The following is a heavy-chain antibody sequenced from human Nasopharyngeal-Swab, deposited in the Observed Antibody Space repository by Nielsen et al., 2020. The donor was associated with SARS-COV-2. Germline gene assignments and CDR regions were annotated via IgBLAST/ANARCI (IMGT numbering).Heavy chain of an antibody. CDR3: ASGQCINGVCNPTDGLDV. CDR2: ITPFNGNA. CDR1: GGSITYRF. V-gene: IGHV1-45*02. Sequence: SVKVSCKASGGSITYRFLHWMRQAPGQAREGRGWITPFNGNAKYAQKFQGRVSITRDGSRTTASLELSSLRPDDTAMYFCASGQCINGVCNPTDGLDVWGQGTSVTVS. D-gene: IGHD2-8*01. J-gene: IGHJ6*02.